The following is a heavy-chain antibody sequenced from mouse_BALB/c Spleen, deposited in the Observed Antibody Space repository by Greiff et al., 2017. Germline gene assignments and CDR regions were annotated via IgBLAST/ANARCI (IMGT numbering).Heavy chain of an antibody. Sequence: EVKLVESGGGLVKPGGSLKLSCAASGFAFSSYDMSWVRQTPEKRLEWVAYISSGGGSTYYPDTVKGRFTISRDNAKNTLYLQMSSLKSEDTAMYYCARHKAGTPFFDYWGQGTTLTVSS. V-gene: IGHV5-12-1*01. CDR3: ARHKAGTPFFDY. CDR2: ISSGGGST. J-gene: IGHJ2*01. CDR1: GFAFSSYD. D-gene: IGHD4-1*01.